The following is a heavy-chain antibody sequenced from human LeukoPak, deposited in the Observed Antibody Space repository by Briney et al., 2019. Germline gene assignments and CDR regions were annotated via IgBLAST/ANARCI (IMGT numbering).Heavy chain of an antibody. Sequence: SETLSLTCTVSGGSISSYYWSWIRQPAGKGLEWIGRIYTSGSTNYNPSLKSRVTMSVDTSKNQSSLKLSSVTAADTAVYYCAIRSRYYYDSSGYLNDAFDIWGQGTMVTVSS. CDR2: IYTSGST. CDR1: GGSISSYY. D-gene: IGHD3-22*01. J-gene: IGHJ3*02. CDR3: AIRSRYYYDSSGYLNDAFDI. V-gene: IGHV4-4*07.